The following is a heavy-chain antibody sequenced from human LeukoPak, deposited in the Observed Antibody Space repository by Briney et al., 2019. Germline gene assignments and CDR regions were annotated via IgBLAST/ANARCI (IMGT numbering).Heavy chain of an antibody. CDR1: GFTFSSYG. CDR2: ISYDGSNK. D-gene: IGHD2-15*01. CDR3: AKDATYCSGGSCYFLDY. J-gene: IGHJ4*02. Sequence: GGSLRLSCAASGFTFSSYGMHWVRQAPGKGLEWGAVISYDGSNKYYADSVKGRFTISRDNSKNTLYLQMNSLRAEDTAVYYCAKDATYCSGGSCYFLDYWGQGTLVTVSS. V-gene: IGHV3-30*18.